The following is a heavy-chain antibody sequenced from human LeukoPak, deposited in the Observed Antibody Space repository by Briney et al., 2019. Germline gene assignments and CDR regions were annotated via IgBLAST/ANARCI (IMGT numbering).Heavy chain of an antibody. CDR2: ISAYNGNT. D-gene: IGHD3-22*01. J-gene: IGHJ5*02. V-gene: IGHV1-18*01. Sequence: ASVKVSCKASGYTFTSYAMNWVRQAPGQGLEWMGWISAYNGNTNYAQKLQGRVTMTTDTSTSTAYMELRSLRSDDTAVYYCARDSYYDSSGYNPWGQGTLVTVSS. CDR3: ARDSYYDSSGYNP. CDR1: GYTFTSYA.